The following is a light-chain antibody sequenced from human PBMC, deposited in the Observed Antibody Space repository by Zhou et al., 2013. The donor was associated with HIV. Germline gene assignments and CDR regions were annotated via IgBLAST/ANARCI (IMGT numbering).Light chain of an antibody. CDR3: QQYYIFPPT. J-gene: IGKJ4*01. Sequence: AIRITQSPSSLSASTGDRVTVTCRASQGIDTYLAWYQQKPGKAPKLLIHAASTLQGGVPSRFSGSGSGTDFTLTISCLQSEDLATYYCQQYYIFPPTFGGGPGWRSN. CDR1: QGIDTY. CDR2: AAS. V-gene: IGKV1-8*01.